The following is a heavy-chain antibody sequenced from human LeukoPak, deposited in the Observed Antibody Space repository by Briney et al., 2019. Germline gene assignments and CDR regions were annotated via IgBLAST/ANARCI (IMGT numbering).Heavy chain of an antibody. V-gene: IGHV3-11*01. D-gene: IGHD6-19*01. Sequence: PGGSLRLSCAASGFTFSDYYTSWIRQAPGKGLEWVSYISRGGNTIYYADSVKGRFIISRDNAKNSLYLQMNSLRAEDTAVYYCARELTVAGHYMDVWGKGTTVTVSS. J-gene: IGHJ6*03. CDR1: GFTFSDYY. CDR2: ISRGGNTI. CDR3: ARELTVAGHYMDV.